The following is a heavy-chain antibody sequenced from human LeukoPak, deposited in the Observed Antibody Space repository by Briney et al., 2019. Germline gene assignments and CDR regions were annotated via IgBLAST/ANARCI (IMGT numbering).Heavy chain of an antibody. J-gene: IGHJ5*02. CDR3: ARDRWSHREWFDP. D-gene: IGHD1-1*01. CDR1: GFTFSSYS. CDR2: ISSSSSTI. Sequence: PGGSLRLSCAASGFTFSSYSMNWVRQAPGKGLEWVSYISSSSSTIYYADSVKGRFTISRDNAKNSLYLQMNSLRAEDTAVYYCARDRWSHREWFDPWGQGTLVTVSS. V-gene: IGHV3-48*01.